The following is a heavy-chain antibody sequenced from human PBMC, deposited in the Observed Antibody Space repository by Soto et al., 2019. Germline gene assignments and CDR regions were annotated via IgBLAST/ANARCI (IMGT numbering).Heavy chain of an antibody. D-gene: IGHD3-9*01. J-gene: IGHJ4*02. CDR2: ISYDGSNK. Sequence: QEQIVESGGGVVQPGRSLRLSCAASGFTLSSYTMHWVRQAPGKGLEWVAVISYDGSNKYYADSVKGRFTISRDNSKNTLYLQMNSLRAEDTAVYYCASSFEWLWVKNWGQGTLVTVSS. V-gene: IGHV3-30-3*01. CDR1: GFTLSSYT. CDR3: ASSFEWLWVKN.